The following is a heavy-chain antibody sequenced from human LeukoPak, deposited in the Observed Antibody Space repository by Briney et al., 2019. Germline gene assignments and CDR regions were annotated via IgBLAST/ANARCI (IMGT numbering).Heavy chain of an antibody. D-gene: IGHD3/OR15-3a*01. CDR2: INHSGST. J-gene: IGHJ6*04. CDR1: GGSFSGYY. Sequence: PSETLSLTCAVYGGSFSGYYWSWIRQSPGKWLEWIGEINHSGSTNYNPSLKSRVTISVDTSKNQFSLKLSSVTAADTAVYCCAIRTGYYGNYYYYGMDVWGKGTTVTVSS. V-gene: IGHV4-34*01. CDR3: AIRTGYYGNYYYYGMDV.